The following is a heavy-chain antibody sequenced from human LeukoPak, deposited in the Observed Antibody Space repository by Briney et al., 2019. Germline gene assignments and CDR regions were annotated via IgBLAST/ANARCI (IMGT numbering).Heavy chain of an antibody. J-gene: IGHJ3*02. Sequence: EASVKVSCKVSGYTLTELSMHWVRQAPGQGLEWMGRIIPILGIANYAQKFQGRVTITADKSTSTAYMELSSLRSEDTAVYYCARDRQKRGGYSYGYDAFDIWGQGTMVTVSS. CDR2: IIPILGIA. V-gene: IGHV1-69*04. D-gene: IGHD5-18*01. CDR3: ARDRQKRGGYSYGYDAFDI. CDR1: GYTLTELS.